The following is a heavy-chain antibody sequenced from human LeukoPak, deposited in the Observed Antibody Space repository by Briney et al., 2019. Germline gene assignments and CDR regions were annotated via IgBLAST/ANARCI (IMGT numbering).Heavy chain of an antibody. J-gene: IGHJ4*02. CDR3: ARLGSGYSLDY. CDR1: RFTFSDYY. CDR2: ISSSGNTI. Sequence: PGGSLRFSCAASRFTFSDYYMSWIRQAPGKGREWISYISSSGNTIYYADSVKGRFTISRDNPNLSLYLQMNSLRAEDTAVYYCARLGSGYSLDYWAQGTLVTVSS. V-gene: IGHV3-11*01. D-gene: IGHD3-22*01.